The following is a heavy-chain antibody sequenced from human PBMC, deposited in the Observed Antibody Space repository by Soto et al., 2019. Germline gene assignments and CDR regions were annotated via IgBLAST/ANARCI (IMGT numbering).Heavy chain of an antibody. V-gene: IGHV1-18*01. CDR2: ISAYNGNT. D-gene: IGHD6-13*01. CDR1: GYTFTNYG. Sequence: QVQLVQSGTEVKKPGASVKVSCKASGYTFTNYGINWVRQAPGQGLEWMGWISAYNGNTNYAQTLQGRVTMTTDTSTTTAYMELRSLRSDDTAVYYCARGRDDNSWSSDEYFQRWGQGTLVNVSS. J-gene: IGHJ1*01. CDR3: ARGRDDNSWSSDEYFQR.